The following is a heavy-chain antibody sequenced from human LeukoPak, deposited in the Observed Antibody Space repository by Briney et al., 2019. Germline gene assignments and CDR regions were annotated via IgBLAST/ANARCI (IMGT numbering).Heavy chain of an antibody. J-gene: IGHJ4*02. Sequence: PSETLSLTCTVSGGSISSYYWNWIRQPPGKGLEWIGYIYYSGSTNYNPSLKSRVTISVDTSKNQFSLKLSSVTAADTAVYYCARVVAMVRGVQADYWGQGTLVTVSS. D-gene: IGHD3-10*01. CDR2: IYYSGST. V-gene: IGHV4-59*12. CDR3: ARVVAMVRGVQADY. CDR1: GGSISSYY.